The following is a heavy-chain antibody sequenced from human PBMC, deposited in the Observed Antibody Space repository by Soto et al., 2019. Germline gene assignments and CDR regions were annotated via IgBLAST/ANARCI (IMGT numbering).Heavy chain of an antibody. J-gene: IGHJ4*02. CDR2: IYWDDDK. Sequence: QITLKESGPPLVKPTQTLTLTCTFSGFSLSTSGVGVGWIRQPPGKALEWLALIYWDDDKRYSPSLKSRLTITKDTSKNQVVLTMTNMDPVDTATYYCARTPVYYDSSGFLPFDYWGQGTLVTVSS. CDR3: ARTPVYYDSSGFLPFDY. D-gene: IGHD3-22*01. CDR1: GFSLSTSGVG. V-gene: IGHV2-5*02.